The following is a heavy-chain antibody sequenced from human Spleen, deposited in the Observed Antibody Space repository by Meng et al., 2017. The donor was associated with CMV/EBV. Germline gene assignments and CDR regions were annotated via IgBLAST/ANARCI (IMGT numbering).Heavy chain of an antibody. CDR3: ARRGPQLYDY. D-gene: IGHD3-10*01. CDR2: IHHSGTT. CDR1: GDSITSSNW. J-gene: IGHJ4*02. Sequence: SLTCAVYGDSITSSNWWSWVRQPPGEGLEWIGEIHHSGTTNYNPSLKSRVTISVDKSKNHFSLKLTSVTAADTAVYYCARRGPQLYDYWGQGTLVTVSS. V-gene: IGHV4-4*02.